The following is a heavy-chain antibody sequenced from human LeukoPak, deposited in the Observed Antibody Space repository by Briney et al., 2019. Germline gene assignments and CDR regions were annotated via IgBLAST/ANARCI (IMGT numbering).Heavy chain of an antibody. J-gene: IGHJ6*03. CDR2: INHSGST. V-gene: IGHV4-34*01. CDR3: ARGIRAPNYKYGSGSYYSYYYYYMDV. D-gene: IGHD3-10*01. Sequence: GSLRLSCAASGFTFSSYWSWIRQPPGKGLEWIGEINHSGSTNYNPSLKSRVTISVDTSKNQFSLKLSSVTAADTAVYYCARGIRAPNYKYGSGSYYSYYYYYMDVWGKGTTVTVSS. CDR1: GFTFSSY.